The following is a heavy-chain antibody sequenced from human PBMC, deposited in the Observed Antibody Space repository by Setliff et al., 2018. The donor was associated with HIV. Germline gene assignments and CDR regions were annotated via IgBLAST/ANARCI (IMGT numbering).Heavy chain of an antibody. CDR1: GYTFTGYY. V-gene: IGHV1-8*02. Sequence: ASVKVSCKASGYTFTGYYMHWVRQAPGQGLEWMGWMNPNSGNTGYVQKFQGRVTMTRNTSISTAYMELSSLRSEDTAVYYCARGQRVAVAGLYYFDSWGQGTLVTVSS. CDR2: MNPNSGNT. J-gene: IGHJ4*02. D-gene: IGHD6-19*01. CDR3: ARGQRVAVAGLYYFDS.